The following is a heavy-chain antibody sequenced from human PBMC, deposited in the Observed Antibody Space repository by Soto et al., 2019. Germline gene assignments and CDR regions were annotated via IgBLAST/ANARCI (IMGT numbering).Heavy chain of an antibody. V-gene: IGHV4-39*01. CDR1: GGSISSSSYY. CDR2: IYYSGST. D-gene: IGHD1-26*01. Sequence: QLQLQESGPGLVKPSETLSLTCTVSGGSISSSSYYWGWIRQPPGKGLEWIGSIYYSGSTYYNPSLKSRVTISVDTSKNQFSLKLSSVTAADTAVYYCASRRDIVGATTVFDYWGQGTLVTVSS. J-gene: IGHJ4*02. CDR3: ASRRDIVGATTVFDY.